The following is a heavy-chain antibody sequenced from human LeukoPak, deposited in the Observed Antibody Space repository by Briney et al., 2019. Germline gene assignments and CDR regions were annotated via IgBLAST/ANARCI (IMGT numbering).Heavy chain of an antibody. CDR3: ASGDFWSGYYSPATDY. V-gene: IGHV1-2*02. CDR2: INPNSGGT. CDR1: GYTFTGYY. D-gene: IGHD3-3*01. J-gene: IGHJ4*02. Sequence: ASAKVSCKASGYTFTGYYMHWVRQAPGQGLEWMGWINPNSGGTNYAQKFQGRVTMTRDTSISTAYMELSRLRSDDTAVYYCASGDFWSGYYSPATDYWGQGTLVTVSS.